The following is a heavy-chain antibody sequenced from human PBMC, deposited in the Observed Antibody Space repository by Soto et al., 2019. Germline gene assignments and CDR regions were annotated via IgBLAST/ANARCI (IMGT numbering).Heavy chain of an antibody. J-gene: IGHJ4*02. CDR1: GYTFTSYD. Sequence: ASVKVSCKASGYTFTSYDINWVRQATGQGLEWMGWMNPNSGNTGYAQKFQGRVTMTRNTSISTAYMELSSLRSEDTAVYYCARVYYSSGWYHLESWGQGTLVTVSS. CDR3: ARVYYSSGWYHLES. V-gene: IGHV1-8*01. CDR2: MNPNSGNT. D-gene: IGHD6-19*01.